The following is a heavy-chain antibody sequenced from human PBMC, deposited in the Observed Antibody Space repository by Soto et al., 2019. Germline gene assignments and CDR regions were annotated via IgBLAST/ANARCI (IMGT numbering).Heavy chain of an antibody. CDR1: GYNFTQYR. J-gene: IGHJ5*02. Sequence: QVQLVQSGADVKKPGASVKISCKASGYNFTQYRIHWVRQAPGQRLEWMGWITAGDAKTEYSQKFQGRVTISRDISATTVYLDLDSPRSEDTAVYYCARDFYSSSWLWFDPWGRGTQVIVSS. D-gene: IGHD2-2*01. CDR3: ARDFYSSSWLWFDP. CDR2: ITAGDAKT. V-gene: IGHV1-3*01.